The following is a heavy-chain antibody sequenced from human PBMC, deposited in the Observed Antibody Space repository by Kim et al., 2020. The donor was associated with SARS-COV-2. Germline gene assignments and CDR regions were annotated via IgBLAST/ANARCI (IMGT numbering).Heavy chain of an antibody. Sequence: NPSLKSRVTISVDTSKNQFSLKLSSVTAADTAVYYCARADSGYDPDPFDYWGQGTLVTVSS. V-gene: IGHV4-59*01. CDR3: ARADSGYDPDPFDY. D-gene: IGHD5-12*01. J-gene: IGHJ4*02.